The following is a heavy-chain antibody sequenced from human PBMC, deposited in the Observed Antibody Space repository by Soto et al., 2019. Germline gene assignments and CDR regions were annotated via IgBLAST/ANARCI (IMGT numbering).Heavy chain of an antibody. CDR3: ARHYDLGYSSSRYGWFDP. D-gene: IGHD6-13*01. CDR2: IYYSGST. CDR1: GGSISSYY. V-gene: IGHV4-59*08. Sequence: SETLSLTCTVSGGSISSYYWSWIRQPPGKGLEWIGYIYYSGSTNYNPSLKSRVTISVDTPKNQFSLKLSSVTAADTAVYYCARHYDLGYSSSRYGWFDPWGQGTLVTVSS. J-gene: IGHJ5*02.